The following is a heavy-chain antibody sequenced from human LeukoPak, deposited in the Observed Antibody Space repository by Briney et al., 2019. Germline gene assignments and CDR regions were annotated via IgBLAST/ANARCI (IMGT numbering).Heavy chain of an antibody. D-gene: IGHD5-12*01. CDR1: GGSISSSSYY. CDR3: ASERLLYGMDV. CDR2: IYYSGST. J-gene: IGHJ6*02. Sequence: DPSETLSLTCTVSGGSISSSSYYWGWIRQPPGKGLEWIGSIYYSGSTYYNPSLKSRVTISVDTSKNQFSLKLSSVTAADTAVYYCASERLLYGMDVWGQGTTVTVSS. V-gene: IGHV4-39*07.